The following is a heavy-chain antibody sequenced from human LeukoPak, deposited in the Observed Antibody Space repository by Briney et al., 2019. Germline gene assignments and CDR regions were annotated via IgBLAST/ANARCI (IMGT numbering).Heavy chain of an antibody. CDR2: IWYEGSNK. J-gene: IGHJ4*02. Sequence: GGSLRLSCAASGFTFSSYSMHCVRQAPGKGREWVAVIWYEGSNKYYADSVKGRFTISRDNSKNTLYVQMNSLRAEDTAVYYCARGHYLHYYGDYGEFWGQGTLVTVSA. CDR3: ARGHYLHYYGDYGEF. CDR1: GFTFSSYS. D-gene: IGHD4-17*01. V-gene: IGHV3-33*01.